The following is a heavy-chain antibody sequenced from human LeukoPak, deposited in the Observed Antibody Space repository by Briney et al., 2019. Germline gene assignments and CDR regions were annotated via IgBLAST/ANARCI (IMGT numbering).Heavy chain of an antibody. CDR2: IYYSGST. CDR1: GGSISSGGYY. J-gene: IGHJ5*02. Sequence: SETLSLACTVSGGSISSGGYYWSWIRQHPGKGLEWIGYIYYSGSTYYNPSLKSRFTISVDTSKNQFSLKLSSVTAADTAVYYCARVGPGAYYDFWSGYNNWFDPWGQGTLVTVSS. CDR3: ARVGPGAYYDFWSGYNNWFDP. V-gene: IGHV4-31*03. D-gene: IGHD3-3*01.